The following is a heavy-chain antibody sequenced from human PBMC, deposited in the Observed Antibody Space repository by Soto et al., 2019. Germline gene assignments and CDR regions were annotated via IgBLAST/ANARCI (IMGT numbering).Heavy chain of an antibody. CDR2: ISAYNGNT. D-gene: IGHD3-10*01. J-gene: IGHJ6*02. CDR3: ARGLRCGGMVRGVIITSPGDYYYYGMDV. CDR1: GYTFTSYG. V-gene: IGHV1-18*04. Sequence: ASVKVSCKASGYTFTSYGISWVRQAPGQGLEWMGWISAYNGNTNYAQKLQGRVTMTTDTSTSTAYMELRSLRSDDTAVYYCARGLRCGGMVRGVIITSPGDYYYYGMDVWGQGTTVTVSS.